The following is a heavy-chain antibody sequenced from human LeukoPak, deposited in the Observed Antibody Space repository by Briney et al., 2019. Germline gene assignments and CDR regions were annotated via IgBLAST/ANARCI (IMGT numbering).Heavy chain of an antibody. CDR2: INAGNGNT. J-gene: IGHJ4*02. CDR1: GYTFTSYA. V-gene: IGHV1-3*01. CDR3: AATDIVVVPAALPLDY. D-gene: IGHD2-2*01. Sequence: GASVKVSCKASGYTFTSYAMHWVRQAPGQRLEWMGWINAGNGNTKYSQKFQGRVTITRDTSASTAYMELSSLRSEDTAVYYCAATDIVVVPAALPLDYWGQGTLVTVSS.